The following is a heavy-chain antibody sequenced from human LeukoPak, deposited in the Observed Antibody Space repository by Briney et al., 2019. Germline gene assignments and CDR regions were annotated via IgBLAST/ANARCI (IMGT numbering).Heavy chain of an antibody. CDR1: GGSISSGGYY. V-gene: IGHV4-31*03. CDR2: IYYSGST. Sequence: SQTLSLTCTVSGGSISSGGYYWSWIRQHPGKGLEWIEYIYYSGSTYYNPSLKSRVTISVDTSKNQFSLKLSSVTAADTAVYYCARGLAEVTAGWFDYWGQGTLVTVSS. CDR3: ARGLAEVTAGWFDY. J-gene: IGHJ4*02. D-gene: IGHD2-21*02.